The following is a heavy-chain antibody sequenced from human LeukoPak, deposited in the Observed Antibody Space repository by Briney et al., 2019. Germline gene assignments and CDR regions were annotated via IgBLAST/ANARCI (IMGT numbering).Heavy chain of an antibody. Sequence: ASVKVSCKASGGTFSSYAISWVRQAPGQGLEWMGGIIPIFGTANYAQKFQGRVTITADESTSTAYMELSRLRSDDTAVYYCARGGKVYYYFDYWGQGTLVTVSS. CDR3: ARGGKVYYYFDY. D-gene: IGHD2-21*01. CDR2: IIPIFGTA. V-gene: IGHV1-69*13. CDR1: GGTFSSYA. J-gene: IGHJ4*02.